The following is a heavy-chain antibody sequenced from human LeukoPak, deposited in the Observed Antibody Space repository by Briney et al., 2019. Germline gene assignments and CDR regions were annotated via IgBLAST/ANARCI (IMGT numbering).Heavy chain of an antibody. CDR3: ARDYCSSTSCLFDY. V-gene: IGHV1-69*13. Sequence: ASVKVSCKASGGTFSSYAISWVRQAPGQGLEWMGGIIPIFGTANYAQKFQGRVTVTADESTSTAYMELSSLGSEDTAVYYCARDYCSSTSCLFDYWGQGTLVTVSS. CDR2: IIPIFGTA. J-gene: IGHJ4*02. CDR1: GGTFSSYA. D-gene: IGHD2-2*01.